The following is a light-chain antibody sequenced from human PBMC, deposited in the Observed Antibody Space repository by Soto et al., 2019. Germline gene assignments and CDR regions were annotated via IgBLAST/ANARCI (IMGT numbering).Light chain of an antibody. CDR2: YDS. Sequence: SYELTQPPSVSVAPGKTARITCGGKNIGSKSVHWYQQRPGQAPVLVIYYDSDRPSGIPERFSGSNSGNTATLTISRVEAGDEAEYYCQVWDSSSDPLYVFGTGTKVTVL. J-gene: IGLJ1*01. CDR3: QVWDSSSDPLYV. V-gene: IGLV3-21*04. CDR1: NIGSKS.